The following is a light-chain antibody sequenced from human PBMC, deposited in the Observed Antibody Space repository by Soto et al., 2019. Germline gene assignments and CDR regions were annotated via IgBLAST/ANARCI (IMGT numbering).Light chain of an antibody. CDR2: SAS. CDR3: QQYNSYSEA. Sequence: EVLMTHSPATLSVSPGEIATLSCRASQSVGIKLAWYQQKPGPAPRLLMYSASTRATGIAARFSGGGSGTDFTLTISSLQSEDFAVYYCQQYNSYSEAFGHGTKVDIK. V-gene: IGKV3-15*01. J-gene: IGKJ1*01. CDR1: QSVGIK.